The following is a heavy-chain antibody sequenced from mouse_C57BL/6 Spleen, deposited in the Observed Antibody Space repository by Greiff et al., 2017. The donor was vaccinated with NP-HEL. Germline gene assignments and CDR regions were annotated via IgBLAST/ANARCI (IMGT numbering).Heavy chain of an antibody. Sequence: VLLQQSGAELVRPGASVTLSCKASGYTFTDYEMHWVKQTPVHGLEWIGAIDPETGGTAYNQKFKGKAILTADKSSSTAYMELRSLTSEDSAVYYCTREEDWDTFDYWGQGTTLTVSS. CDR2: IDPETGGT. V-gene: IGHV1-15*01. CDR1: GYTFTDYE. CDR3: TREEDWDTFDY. J-gene: IGHJ2*01. D-gene: IGHD4-1*01.